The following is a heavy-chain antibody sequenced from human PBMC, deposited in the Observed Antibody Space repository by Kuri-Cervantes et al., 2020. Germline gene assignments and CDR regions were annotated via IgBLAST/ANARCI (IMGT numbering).Heavy chain of an antibody. CDR3: AKDRLPNDAAFDI. CDR1: GFTFSSYA. V-gene: IGHV3-30*02. Sequence: LSLTCAASGFTFSSYAMSWVRQAPGKGLEWVAFVRYDGSNKYYADSVKGRFTISRDNSKNTLYLQMNSLRPEDTAVYCCAKDRLPNDAAFDIWGQGTMVTVSS. J-gene: IGHJ3*02. CDR2: VRYDGSNK. D-gene: IGHD2-8*01.